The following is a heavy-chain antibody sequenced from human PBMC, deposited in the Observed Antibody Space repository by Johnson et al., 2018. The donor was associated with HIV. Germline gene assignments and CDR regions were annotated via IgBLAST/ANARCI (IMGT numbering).Heavy chain of an antibody. J-gene: IGHJ3*01. D-gene: IGHD1-1*01. Sequence: VQLVESGGGLVKPGGSLRLSCAASGFTFSSYDMHWVRQATGKGLEWVSAIGTAGDTSYPGSVKGRFTIHTDNAKNTLFVQMNSLRAEDTAVYYCARSGPNWAFDFWGQGTMVTVSS. CDR2: IGTAGDT. CDR1: GFTFSSYD. V-gene: IGHV3-13*01. CDR3: ARSGPNWAFDF.